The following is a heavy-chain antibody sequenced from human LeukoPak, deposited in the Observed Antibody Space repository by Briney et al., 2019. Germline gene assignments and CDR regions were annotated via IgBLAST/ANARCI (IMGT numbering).Heavy chain of an antibody. V-gene: IGHV3-73*01. CDR3: TRYYDSSGYYSYPVDY. D-gene: IGHD3-22*01. CDR2: IRRKANSYAT. CDR1: GFTFSGSA. J-gene: IGHJ4*02. Sequence: GGSLKLSCAASGFTFSGSAMHWVRQASGKGLEWVGRIRRKANSYATAYAASVKGRFTISRDDSKNTAYLQMNSLKTEDTAVYYCTRYYDSSGYYSYPVDYWGQGTLVTVSS.